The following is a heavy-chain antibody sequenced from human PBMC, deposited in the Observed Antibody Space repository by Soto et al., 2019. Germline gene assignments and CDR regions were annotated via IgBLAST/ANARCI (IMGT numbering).Heavy chain of an antibody. J-gene: IGHJ6*02. V-gene: IGHV1-18*04. CDR1: CYTFTSYG. CDR2: ISAYNGNT. D-gene: IGHD3-3*01. CDR3: ARDRYDFWSGYRDLFGMDV. Sequence: WXSGKVSFKASCYTFTSYGISWVRQAPGQGLEWMGWISAYNGNTNYAQKLQGRVTMTTDTSTSTAYMELRSLRSDDTAVYYCARDRYDFWSGYRDLFGMDVWGQGTTVTVSS.